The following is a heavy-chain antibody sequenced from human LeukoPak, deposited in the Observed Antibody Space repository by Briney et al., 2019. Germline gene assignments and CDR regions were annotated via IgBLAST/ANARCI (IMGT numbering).Heavy chain of an antibody. Sequence: ASVKVSCRASGYTFTSYGISWVRQAPGQGLEWMGWISAYNGNTNYAQKLQGRVTMTTDTSTSTAYMELRSLRSDDTAVYYCARRVTTFNWFDPWGQGTLVTVSS. V-gene: IGHV1-18*01. CDR2: ISAYNGNT. J-gene: IGHJ5*02. D-gene: IGHD2-21*02. CDR1: GYTFTSYG. CDR3: ARRVTTFNWFDP.